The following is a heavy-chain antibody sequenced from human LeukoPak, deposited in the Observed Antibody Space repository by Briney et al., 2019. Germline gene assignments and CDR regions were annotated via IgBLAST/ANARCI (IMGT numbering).Heavy chain of an antibody. D-gene: IGHD3-22*01. CDR3: ARVRYDSSGYYFDAFDI. CDR2: IKKDGSEK. Sequence: GGSLRLSCAASGFTFSSYSMNWVRQAPGKGLEWVANIKKDGSEKYYVDSVKGRFTISRDNAKNSLYLQMNSLRAEDTAVYYCARVRYDSSGYYFDAFDIWGQGTMVTVSS. CDR1: GFTFSSYS. J-gene: IGHJ3*02. V-gene: IGHV3-7*01.